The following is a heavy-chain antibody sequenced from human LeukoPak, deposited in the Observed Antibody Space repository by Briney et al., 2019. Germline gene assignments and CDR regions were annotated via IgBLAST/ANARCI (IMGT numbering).Heavy chain of an antibody. CDR2: IRTKAYGETT. V-gene: IGHV3-49*03. CDR3: TRSEQLVGSYYYYGMDV. D-gene: IGHD6-13*01. CDR1: GFTFGDHA. J-gene: IGHJ6*02. Sequence: GGSLRLSCKGSGFTFGDHAVSWFRQPPGKGLEWVGFIRTKAYGETTGYAASVKGRFIISRDDSESIAYLQMNSLKTEDTAVYYCTRSEQLVGSYYYYGMDVWGQGTTVTVSS.